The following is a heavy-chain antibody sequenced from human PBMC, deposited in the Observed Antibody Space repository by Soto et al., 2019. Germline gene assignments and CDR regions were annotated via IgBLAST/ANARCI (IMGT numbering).Heavy chain of an antibody. D-gene: IGHD1-26*01. Sequence: GGSLRLSCAASGFAFSSYAMTWVRQAPGKGLEWVSVISGSGGSTYYADSVKGRFTISRDNSKNTLYLQMNSLRAEDTAVYYCAKTNSGSYSLFDYWGQGTLVTVSS. CDR1: GFAFSSYA. V-gene: IGHV3-23*01. J-gene: IGHJ4*02. CDR3: AKTNSGSYSLFDY. CDR2: ISGSGGST.